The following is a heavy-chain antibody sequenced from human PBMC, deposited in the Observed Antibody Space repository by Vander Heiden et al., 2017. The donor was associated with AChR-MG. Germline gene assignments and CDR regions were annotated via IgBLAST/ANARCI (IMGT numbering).Heavy chain of an antibody. CDR1: GFTFSSHA. CDR3: AHKYGTTWYDY. J-gene: IGHJ4*02. D-gene: IGHD6-13*01. Sequence: EVHLLESGGGFVQPGESLRLSCAASGFTFSSHAMSWVRQAPGKGPECVSAIGSGSGGTTYYADSVKGRFTISRDNSNNTVFLQMNSMRVEDTAVYYCAHKYGTTWYDYRGQGTLVTVSS. V-gene: IGHV3-23*01. CDR2: IGSGSGGTT.